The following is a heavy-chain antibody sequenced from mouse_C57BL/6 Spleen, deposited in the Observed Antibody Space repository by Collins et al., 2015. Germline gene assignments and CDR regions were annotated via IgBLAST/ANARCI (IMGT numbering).Heavy chain of an antibody. V-gene: IGHV1-54*01. J-gene: IGHJ3*01. CDR1: GYAFTNYL. CDR3: ARGMGRTLFAY. Sequence: QVQLQQSGAELVRPGTSVKVSCKASGYAFTNYLIEWVKQRPGQGLEWIGVINPGSGGTNYNEKFKGKATLTADKSSSTAYMQLSSLTSDDSAVYFCARGMGRTLFAYWGQGTLVTVSA. CDR2: INPGSGGT.